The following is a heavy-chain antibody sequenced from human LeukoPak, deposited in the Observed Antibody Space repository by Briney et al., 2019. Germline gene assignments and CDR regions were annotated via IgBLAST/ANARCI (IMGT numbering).Heavy chain of an antibody. Sequence: AGTLSLTCTVSGCTISNTSLYWVWLPPPPGQGLVGIGHNDRTGSTYYNPSLQSRVTISIDTSKNQFSLKLSSVTAADTAVYYCARDAQTYYYDTYGYYYEYWGQGTLVTVSS. CDR3: ARDAQTYYYDTYGYYYEY. D-gene: IGHD3-22*01. V-gene: IGHV4-39*07. J-gene: IGHJ4*02. CDR2: NDRTGST. CDR1: GCTISNTSLY.